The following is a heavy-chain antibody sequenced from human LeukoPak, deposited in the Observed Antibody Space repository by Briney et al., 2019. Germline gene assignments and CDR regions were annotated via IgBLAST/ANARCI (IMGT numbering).Heavy chain of an antibody. J-gene: IGHJ3*02. V-gene: IGHV1-2*02. CDR2: INPNSGGT. CDR3: ARLPRSGSYLYAFDI. Sequence: GASVKVSCKASGYTFTRYYMYWVRQAPGQGLEWMGWINPNSGGTNYAQKFQGRVTMTRDTSISTAYMELSRLRSDDTAVYYCARLPRSGSYLYAFDIWGQGTMVTVSS. CDR1: GYTFTRYY. D-gene: IGHD1-26*01.